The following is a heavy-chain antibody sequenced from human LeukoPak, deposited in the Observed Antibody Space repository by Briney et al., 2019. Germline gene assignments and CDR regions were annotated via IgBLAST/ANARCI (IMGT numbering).Heavy chain of an antibody. V-gene: IGHV4-59*08. CDR2: IYYSGST. CDR3: ARHLGYCSSTSCYTGTFDY. J-gene: IGHJ4*02. CDR1: GGSISSYY. D-gene: IGHD2-2*02. Sequence: PSETLSLTCTVSGGSISSYYWSWIRQPPGRGLEWIGYIYYSGSTNYNPSLKSRVTISVDTSKNQFSLKLSSVTAADTAVYYCARHLGYCSSTSCYTGTFDYWGQGTLVTVSS.